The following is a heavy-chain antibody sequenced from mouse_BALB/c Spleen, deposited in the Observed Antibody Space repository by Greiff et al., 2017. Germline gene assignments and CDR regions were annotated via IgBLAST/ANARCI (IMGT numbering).Heavy chain of an antibody. Sequence: QVQLQQPGAELVRPGASVKLSCKASGYTFTSYWINWVKQRPGQGLEWIGNIYPSDSYTNYNQKFKDKATLTVDKSSSTAYMQLSSPTSEDSAVYYCTVLLRSYYFDYWGQGTTLTVSS. V-gene: IGHV1-69*02. CDR1: GYTFTSYW. CDR3: TVLLRSYYFDY. CDR2: IYPSDSYT. J-gene: IGHJ2*01. D-gene: IGHD1-1*01.